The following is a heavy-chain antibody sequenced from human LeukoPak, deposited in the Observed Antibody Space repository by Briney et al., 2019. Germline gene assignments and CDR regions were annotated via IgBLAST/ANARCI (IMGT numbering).Heavy chain of an antibody. CDR3: ARVYGFSDY. CDR2: IYYSGST. CDR1: GGSISSYY. V-gene: IGHV4-59*01. J-gene: IGHJ4*02. D-gene: IGHD3-10*01. Sequence: PSETLSLTCTVSGGSISSYYWSLIRQPPGKGLEWIGYIYYSGSTNYNPSLKSRVTISVDTSKNQFSLRLSSVTAADTAVYYCARVYGFSDYWGQGTLVTVSS.